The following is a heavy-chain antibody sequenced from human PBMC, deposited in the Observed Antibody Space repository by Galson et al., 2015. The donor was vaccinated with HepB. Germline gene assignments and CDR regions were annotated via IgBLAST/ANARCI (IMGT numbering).Heavy chain of an antibody. J-gene: IGHJ4*02. V-gene: IGHV1-18*01. CDR1: GYTFTSYG. Sequence: SVKVSCKASGYTFTSYGISWVRQAPGQGLEWMGWISAYNGNTNYAQKLQGRVTMSTDTSTSTAYMELRSLRSDDTAVYYCARADGYSGSGPLDYWGQGTLVTVSS. CDR2: ISAYNGNT. D-gene: IGHD5-12*01. CDR3: ARADGYSGSGPLDY.